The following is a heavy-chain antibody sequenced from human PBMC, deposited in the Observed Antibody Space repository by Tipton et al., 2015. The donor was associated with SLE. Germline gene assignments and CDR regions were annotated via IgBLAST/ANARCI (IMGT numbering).Heavy chain of an antibody. CDR2: IYTSGST. CDR3: ARRGLVEQLGDFDY. CDR1: GGSISSYY. V-gene: IGHV4-4*09. Sequence: TLSLTCAVYGGSISSYYWSWIRQPPGKGLEWIGYIYTSGSTNYNPSLKSRVTISVDTSKNQFSLKLSSVTAADTAVYYCARRGLVEQLGDFDYWGQGTLVTVSS. D-gene: IGHD6-6*01. J-gene: IGHJ4*02.